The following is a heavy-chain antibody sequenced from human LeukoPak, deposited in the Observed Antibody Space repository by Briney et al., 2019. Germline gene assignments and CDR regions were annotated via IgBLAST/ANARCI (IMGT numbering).Heavy chain of an antibody. CDR3: AKGFYADSSGWDDAFDF. CDR1: GFSFSTYA. CDR2: ISDTGGTS. D-gene: IGHD3-22*01. J-gene: IGHJ3*01. V-gene: IGHV3-23*01. Sequence: GGSLRLSCAASGFSFSTYAMFWVRQAPRKGLEWVSGISDTGGTSFYADSVKGRFTFSRDNSKNTLSLQMNSLRVDDTGIYYCAKGFYADSSGWDDAFDFWGQGTMVTVSS.